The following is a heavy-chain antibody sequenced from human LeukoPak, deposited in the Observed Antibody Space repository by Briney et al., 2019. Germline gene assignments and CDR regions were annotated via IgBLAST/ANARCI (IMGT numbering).Heavy chain of an antibody. Sequence: KPAETLSLTCTVSNGPINTYQWSWIRQPPGKGLEWIGEINHSGSTNYNPSLKSRVTISVDTSKNQFSLKLSSVTAADTAVYYCALRGPIAVAPNRYFDYWGQGTLVTVSS. CDR3: ALRGPIAVAPNRYFDY. CDR2: INHSGST. D-gene: IGHD6-19*01. J-gene: IGHJ4*02. V-gene: IGHV4-34*01. CDR1: NGPINTYQ.